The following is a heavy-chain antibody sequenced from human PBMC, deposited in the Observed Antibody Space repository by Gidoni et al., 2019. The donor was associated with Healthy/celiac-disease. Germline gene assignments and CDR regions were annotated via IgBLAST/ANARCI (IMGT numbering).Heavy chain of an antibody. J-gene: IGHJ4*02. CDR1: GGTFSVSA. CDR2: IIPFFGTA. CDR3: ARGGYCSSTSCSRPRFDY. V-gene: IGHV1-69*01. Sequence: QVQLVQSGAEVKKPGSSVKVSCKASGGTFSVSAISWVRQAPGQGLEWRGGIIPFFGTATYAQKFQGRVTITADESTSTAYMELSSLRSEDTAVYYCARGGYCSSTSCSRPRFDYWGQGTLVTVSS. D-gene: IGHD2-2*01.